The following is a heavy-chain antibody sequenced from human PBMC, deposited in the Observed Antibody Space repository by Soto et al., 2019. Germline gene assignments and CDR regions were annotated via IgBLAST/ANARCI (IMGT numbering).Heavy chain of an antibody. CDR3: AHMLIFGVAIGAFDI. J-gene: IGHJ3*02. CDR1: GFSLSTSGVG. CDR2: IYWDDDK. D-gene: IGHD3-3*02. Sequence: QITLKESGPTLVKPTQTLTLTCTFSGFSLSTSGVGVGWIRQPPGKALEWLALIYWDDDKRYSPSLKSRLTITKDTSKNQVVLTMTNMDPVDTATYYCAHMLIFGVAIGAFDIWGQGTMVTVSS. V-gene: IGHV2-5*02.